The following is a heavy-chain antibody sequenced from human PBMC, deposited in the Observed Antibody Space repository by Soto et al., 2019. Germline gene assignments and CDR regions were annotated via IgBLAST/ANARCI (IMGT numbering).Heavy chain of an antibody. CDR3: ANGEYFGEV. V-gene: IGHV3-30*18. D-gene: IGHD3-10*01. CDR1: GFTFSSYG. CDR2: ISYVGSNK. Sequence: GSLRLSCVASGFTFSSYGMQWVRQAPGKGLEWVALISYVGSNKYYTDSVKGRFTISRDNSKNTVYLQMNSLRNEDTAVYYCANGEYFGEVWGQGTPVTVSS. J-gene: IGHJ4*02.